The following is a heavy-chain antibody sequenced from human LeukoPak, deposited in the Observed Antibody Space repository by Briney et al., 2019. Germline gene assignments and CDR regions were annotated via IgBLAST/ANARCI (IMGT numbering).Heavy chain of an antibody. V-gene: IGHV4-4*02. Sequence: PSETLSLTCAVSGGSISSNNWWIWVRQSPEKGLEWIGEIYHDGSTNYNPSLKSRVTRSMDKSKNQLSLKLNFVTAADTAVYYCARDRGGYTYSHDYWGQGTLVTVSS. CDR1: GGSISSNNW. J-gene: IGHJ4*02. CDR2: IYHDGST. CDR3: ARDRGGYTYSHDY. D-gene: IGHD5-18*01.